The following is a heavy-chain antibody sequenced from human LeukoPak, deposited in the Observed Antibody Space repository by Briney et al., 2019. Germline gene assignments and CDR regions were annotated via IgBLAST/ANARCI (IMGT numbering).Heavy chain of an antibody. Sequence: GASVKVSCKASGYTFTSYDINWVRQATGQGPEWMGWMNPNSGNTGYAQKFQGRVTMTRNTSISTAYMELSSLRSEDTAVYYCARGEGSGVGYSYGTLDYYYYMDVWGKGTTVTISS. D-gene: IGHD5-18*01. J-gene: IGHJ6*03. CDR1: GYTFTSYD. CDR3: ARGEGSGVGYSYGTLDYYYYMDV. CDR2: MNPNSGNT. V-gene: IGHV1-8*01.